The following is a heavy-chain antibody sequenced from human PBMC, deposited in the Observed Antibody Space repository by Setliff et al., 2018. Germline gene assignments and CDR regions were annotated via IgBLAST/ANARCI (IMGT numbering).Heavy chain of an antibody. V-gene: IGHV3-7*01. J-gene: IGHJ5*02. D-gene: IGHD3-10*01. Sequence: GGSLRLSCVASGFTFSNHWMNWVRQAPGKGLEWVANIKQDGSDKYYVDSVKGRFTISRDNAKNSLYLQMNSLRAEDTAGYYCARDQSFLGSTQYNWFDPWGQGTLVTVSS. CDR2: IKQDGSDK. CDR1: GFTFSNHW. CDR3: ARDQSFLGSTQYNWFDP.